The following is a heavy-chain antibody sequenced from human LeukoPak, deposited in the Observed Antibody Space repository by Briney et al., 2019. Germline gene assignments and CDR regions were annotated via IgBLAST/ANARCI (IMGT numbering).Heavy chain of an antibody. CDR2: IYYSGST. J-gene: IGHJ4*02. CDR3: ARETCSGGSCYNFDY. V-gene: IGHV4-59*01. D-gene: IGHD2-15*01. Sequence: PSETLSLTCSVYGGSFSGYYWSWIRQPPGKGLEWIGYIYYSGSTNYNPSLKSRVTISVDTSKNQFSLKLSSVTAADTAVYYCARETCSGGSCYNFDYWGQGTLVTVSS. CDR1: GGSFSGYY.